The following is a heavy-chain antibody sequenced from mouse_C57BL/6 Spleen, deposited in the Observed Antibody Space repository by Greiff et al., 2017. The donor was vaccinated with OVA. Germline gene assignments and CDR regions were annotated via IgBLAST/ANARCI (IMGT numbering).Heavy chain of an antibody. J-gene: IGHJ2*01. D-gene: IGHD1-1*01. CDR3: ARWRYYGSRGYFDY. CDR2: INPNNGGT. V-gene: IGHV1-26*01. Sequence: EVQLQQSGPELVKPGASVKISCKASGYTFTDYYMNWVKQSHGKSLEWIGDINPNNGGTSYNQKFKGKATLTVDKSSSTAYMELRSLTSEDSAVYYCARWRYYGSRGYFDYWGQGTTLTVSS. CDR1: GYTFTDYY.